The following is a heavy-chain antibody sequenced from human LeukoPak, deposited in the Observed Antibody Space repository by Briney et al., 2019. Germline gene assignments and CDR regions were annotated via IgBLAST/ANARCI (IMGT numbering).Heavy chain of an antibody. J-gene: IGHJ3*02. D-gene: IGHD1-26*01. CDR3: ARAQPIVGAIGKGDNAFDI. Sequence: HTGVSLRLSCAASGFTFSSYWMHWVRQAPGKGLVWVSRINSDGSSTSYADSVKGRFTISRDNAKNTLYLQMNSLRAEDTAVYYCARAQPIVGAIGKGDNAFDIWGQGTMVTVSS. V-gene: IGHV3-74*01. CDR1: GFTFSSYW. CDR2: INSDGSST.